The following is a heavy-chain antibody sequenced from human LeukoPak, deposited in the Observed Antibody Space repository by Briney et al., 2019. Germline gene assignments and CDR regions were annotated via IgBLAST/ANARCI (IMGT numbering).Heavy chain of an antibody. CDR2: MNPNSGNT. Sequence: ASVKVPCKASGYTFTSYDINWVRQATGQGLEWMGWMNPNSGNTGYAQKFQGRVTMTRNTSISTAYMELSSLRSEDTAVYYCARARYYYDSSGYYPGDYWGQGTLVTVSS. V-gene: IGHV1-8*01. CDR1: GYTFTSYD. J-gene: IGHJ4*02. D-gene: IGHD3-22*01. CDR3: ARARYYYDSSGYYPGDY.